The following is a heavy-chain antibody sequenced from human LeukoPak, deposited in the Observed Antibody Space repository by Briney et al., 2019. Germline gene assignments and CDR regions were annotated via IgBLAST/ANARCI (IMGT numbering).Heavy chain of an antibody. CDR1: GFTFSSYA. J-gene: IGHJ4*02. CDR2: ISGSGGST. Sequence: GGSLRLSCAASGFTFSSYAMSWVRQAPGKGLEWVSAISGSGGSTYYADSVKGRFTISRDNSKNTLYLQMNSLRVEDTAVYYCSKASRYCSGNSCYSHYFDYWGQGTLVTVSS. V-gene: IGHV3-23*01. D-gene: IGHD2-15*01. CDR3: SKASRYCSGNSCYSHYFDY.